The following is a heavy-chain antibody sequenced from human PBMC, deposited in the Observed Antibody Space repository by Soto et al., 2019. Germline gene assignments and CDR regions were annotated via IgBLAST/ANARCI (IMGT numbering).Heavy chain of an antibody. J-gene: IGHJ4*02. CDR1: GFTFSSYA. Sequence: QVQLVESGGGVVQPGRSLRLSCAASGFTFSSYAMHWVRQAPGKGLEWVAVISYDGSNKYYADSVKGRFTISRDNSKNTLYLQMNSLRAEARAVYYCARDRGLRASMDYWGPGTLVTVSS. CDR2: ISYDGSNK. V-gene: IGHV3-30-3*01. CDR3: ARDRGLRASMDY. D-gene: IGHD4-17*01.